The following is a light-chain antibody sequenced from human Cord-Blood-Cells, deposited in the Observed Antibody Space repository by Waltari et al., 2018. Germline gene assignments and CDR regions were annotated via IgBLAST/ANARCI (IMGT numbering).Light chain of an antibody. V-gene: IGLV2-23*01. Sequence: QSVLTQPASVSGSPGQSITISCTGTSSDVGSYNLVSCYQQHPAKAPKLMIYEGSKRPSGVSNRFSGSKSGHKASLTIAGLQAEDEADYYCCSYAGSSTLVFGGGTKLTVL. CDR2: EGS. CDR1: SSDVGSYNL. CDR3: CSYAGSSTLV. J-gene: IGLJ3*02.